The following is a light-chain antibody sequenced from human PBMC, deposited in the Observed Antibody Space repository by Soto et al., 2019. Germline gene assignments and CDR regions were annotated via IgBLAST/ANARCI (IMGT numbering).Light chain of an antibody. J-gene: IGKJ4*01. CDR2: AES. CDR1: QTISSW. CDR3: QQYNSYPLT. V-gene: IGKV1-5*01. Sequence: DIQRPQSPSTLSGSVGYRFTITCLASQTISSWLAWYQQKQGKYTKILIYAESSLQSGVKSRFGGSGSGTDFTLTISSMQPDDFATYYCQQYNSYPLTFGGGTKVDIK.